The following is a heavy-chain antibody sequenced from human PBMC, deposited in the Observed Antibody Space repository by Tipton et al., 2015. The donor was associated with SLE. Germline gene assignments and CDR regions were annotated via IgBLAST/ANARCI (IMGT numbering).Heavy chain of an antibody. CDR2: IYSGGST. CDR1: GGSISSSSYY. J-gene: IGHJ4*02. V-gene: IGHV3-53*01. D-gene: IGHD1-7*01. Sequence: LSLTCTVSGGSISSSSYYWGWVRQAPGKGLEWVSVIYSGGSTYYADSVKGRFTISRDNSKNTRYLQMNSLRAEDTAVYYCARVDWNYAFDYWGQGTLVTVSS. CDR3: ARVDWNYAFDY.